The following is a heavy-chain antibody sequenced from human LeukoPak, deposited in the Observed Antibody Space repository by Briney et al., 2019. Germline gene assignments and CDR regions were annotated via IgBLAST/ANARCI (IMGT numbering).Heavy chain of an antibody. Sequence: ASVKVSCKASGGTFSSYAISWVRQAPGQGLEWMGWISAYNGNTNYAQKLQGRVTMTTDTSTSTAYMELRSLRSDDTAVYYCARGRRQLERQMYWFDPWGQRTLVTVSS. CDR1: GGTFSSYA. V-gene: IGHV1-18*01. CDR3: ARGRRQLERQMYWFDP. D-gene: IGHD1-1*01. J-gene: IGHJ5*02. CDR2: ISAYNGNT.